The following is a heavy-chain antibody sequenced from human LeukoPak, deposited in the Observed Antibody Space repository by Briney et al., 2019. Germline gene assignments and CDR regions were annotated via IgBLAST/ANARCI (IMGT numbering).Heavy chain of an antibody. V-gene: IGHV3-74*01. CDR1: GFTFSSYW. D-gene: IGHD4-17*01. Sequence: GGSLRLSCAASGFTFSSYWMHGVRQAPGKGLMWVSRINIGVSDTLYADSVKGRFTISRDNAKNTLYLQMNSLRAEDTAVYYCARGMATVTGPFDSWGQGTLVTVSP. J-gene: IGHJ4*02. CDR2: INIGVSDT. CDR3: ARGMATVTGPFDS.